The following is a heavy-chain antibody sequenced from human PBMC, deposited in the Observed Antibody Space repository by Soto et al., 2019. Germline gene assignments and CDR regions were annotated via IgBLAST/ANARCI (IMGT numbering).Heavy chain of an antibody. V-gene: IGHV1-69*01. J-gene: IGHJ6*02. CDR1: GGTFSSYA. D-gene: IGHD5-18*01. CDR2: LIPIFGTA. Sequence: QVQLVQSGAEVKKPGSSVKVSCKASGGTFSSYAISWVRQAPGQGLEWMGGLIPIFGTANYAQKFQGRVTITADESTSTAYMELISLRSEDTAVYYCARVGYSYGSSTRYYYYYGMDVWGQGTTVTVSS. CDR3: ARVGYSYGSSTRYYYYYGMDV.